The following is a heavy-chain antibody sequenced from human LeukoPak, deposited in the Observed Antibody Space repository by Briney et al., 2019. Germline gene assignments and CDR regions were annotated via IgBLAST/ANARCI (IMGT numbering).Heavy chain of an antibody. V-gene: IGHV4-4*07. CDR2: IYTSGST. Sequence: NSSETLSLTCTVSGGSISSYYWSWIRQPAGKGLEWIGRIYTSGSTNYNPSLKSRVTMSVDTSKNQFSLKLSSVTAADTAVYYCAREPITMVRGVIYYYYYMDVWGKGTTVTISS. J-gene: IGHJ6*03. CDR1: GGSISSYY. CDR3: AREPITMVRGVIYYYYYMDV. D-gene: IGHD3-10*01.